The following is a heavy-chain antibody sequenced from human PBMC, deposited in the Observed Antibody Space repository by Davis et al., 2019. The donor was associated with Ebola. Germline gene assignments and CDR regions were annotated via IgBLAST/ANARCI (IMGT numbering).Heavy chain of an antibody. CDR3: ARAGSNTWRYFDY. D-gene: IGHD1-1*01. Sequence: GESLKISCAASGFTFSDHYMDWVRQPPGKGLEWVGRIRNKANSYTTEYAASVKGRFIISRDESQSSLYLQMNSLKTEDTAVYYCARAGSNTWRYFDYWGQGTLVTVSS. CDR1: GFTFSDHY. V-gene: IGHV3-72*01. CDR2: IRNKANSYTT. J-gene: IGHJ4*02.